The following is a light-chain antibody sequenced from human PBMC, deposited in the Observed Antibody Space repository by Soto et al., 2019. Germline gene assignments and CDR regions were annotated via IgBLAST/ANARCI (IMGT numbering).Light chain of an antibody. Sequence: QLTQSPSSLSASVGDRVTSTCRAGQDISNYLAWYQQNAGQAPKLLIYAASTLQSGVPSRFSGSGSVTDFTLTINRLEPEDFAVYYCQQYDDSLHVWTFGKGTKV. CDR1: QDISNY. J-gene: IGKJ1*01. V-gene: IGKV1-9*01. CDR2: AAS. CDR3: QQYDDSLHVWT.